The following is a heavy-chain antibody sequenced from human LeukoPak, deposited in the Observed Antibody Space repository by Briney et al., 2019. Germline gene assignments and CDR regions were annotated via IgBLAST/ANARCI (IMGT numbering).Heavy chain of an antibody. D-gene: IGHD3-22*01. V-gene: IGHV4-59*12. J-gene: IGHJ6*03. CDR1: GGSISSYY. CDR3: ARQAYDSSGSRYYYYMDV. CDR2: IYYSGST. Sequence: PSETLSLTCAVSGGSISSYYWSWIRQPPGKGLEWIGEIYYSGSTNYNPSLKSRVTISVDTSKNQFSLKLSSVTAADTAVYYCARQAYDSSGSRYYYYMDVWGKGTTVTIS.